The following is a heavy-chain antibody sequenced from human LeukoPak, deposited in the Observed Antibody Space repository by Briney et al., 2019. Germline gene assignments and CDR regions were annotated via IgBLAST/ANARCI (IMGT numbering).Heavy chain of an antibody. CDR2: IIPIFGTA. CDR1: GGTFSSYA. J-gene: IGHJ4*02. Sequence: AASVKVSCKASGGTFSSYAISWVRQAPGQGLEWMGGIIPIFGTANYAQKFQGRVTITADKSTSTAYMELSSLRSEDTAVYYCASSYDSSGYSYYFDYWGQGTLVTVSS. D-gene: IGHD3-22*01. CDR3: ASSYDSSGYSYYFDY. V-gene: IGHV1-69*06.